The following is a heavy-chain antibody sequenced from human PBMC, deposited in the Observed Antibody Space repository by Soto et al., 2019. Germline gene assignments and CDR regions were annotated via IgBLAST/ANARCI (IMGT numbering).Heavy chain of an antibody. CDR3: ARGPTTGNYYYMDV. J-gene: IGHJ6*03. D-gene: IGHD3-10*01. CDR2: INHSGST. V-gene: IGHV4-34*01. CDR1: GGSFSGYY. Sequence: PSETLSLTCAVYGGSFSGYYWSWIRQPPGKGLEWIGEINHSGSTNYNPSLKSRVTISVDTSKNQFSLKLSSVTAADTAVYYCARGPTTGNYYYMDVWGKGTTVTVSS.